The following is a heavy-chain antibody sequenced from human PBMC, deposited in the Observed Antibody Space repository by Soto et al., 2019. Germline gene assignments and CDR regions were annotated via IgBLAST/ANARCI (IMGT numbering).Heavy chain of an antibody. J-gene: IGHJ4*02. CDR2: IYYSGST. V-gene: IGHV4-30-4*01. CDR3: SRAVRGSYYDY. D-gene: IGHD1-26*01. Sequence: QVQLQESGPGLVKPSQTLSLTCTVSGGSISSGDYYWSWIRQPPGKGLEWIGNIYYSGSTYYNPSLKSRVTISVDASKKQFSLKLSSVTAADTAVYYCSRAVRGSYYDYWGQGTLVTVSS. CDR1: GGSISSGDYY.